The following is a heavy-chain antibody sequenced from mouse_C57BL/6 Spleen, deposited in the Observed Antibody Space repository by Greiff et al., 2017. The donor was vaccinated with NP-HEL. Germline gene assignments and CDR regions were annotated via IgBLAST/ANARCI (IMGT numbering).Heavy chain of an antibody. D-gene: IGHD1-1*01. J-gene: IGHJ4*01. CDR2: IHPNSGST. Sequence: VQLQQPGAELVKPGASVKLSCKASGYTFTSYWMHWVKQRPGQGLEWIGMIHPNSGSTNYNEKFKSKATLTVDKSSSTAYMQLSSLTSEDAAVDYCARPYYGSSYRRAMDYWGQGTSVTVSS. CDR3: ARPYYGSSYRRAMDY. V-gene: IGHV1-64*01. CDR1: GYTFTSYW.